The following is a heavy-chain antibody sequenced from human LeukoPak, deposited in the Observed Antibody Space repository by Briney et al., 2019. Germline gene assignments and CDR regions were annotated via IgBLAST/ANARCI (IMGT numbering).Heavy chain of an antibody. CDR1: GGSISSSSYY. J-gene: IGHJ6*03. V-gene: IGHV4-39*07. Sequence: SETLSLTCTVSGGSISSSSYYWGWIRQPPGKGLEWIGSIYTSGSINYNPSLKSRVTMSVDTSKNQFSLKLSSVTAADTAVYYCAREGYYYDSSGRDYYYYMDVWGKGTTVTISS. D-gene: IGHD3-22*01. CDR3: AREGYYYDSSGRDYYYYMDV. CDR2: IYTSGSI.